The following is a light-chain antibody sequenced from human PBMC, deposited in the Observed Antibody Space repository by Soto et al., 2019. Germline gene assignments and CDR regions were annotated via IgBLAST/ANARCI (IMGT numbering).Light chain of an antibody. CDR1: QSLSSSY. J-gene: IGKJ1*01. V-gene: IGKV3-20*01. CDR3: QQYGSSPRT. Sequence: EIVMTQSTATLSVSPGESATLSCRASQSLSSSYLVWYQHKPGQALRLLIYGASSRATGIPDRFSGSGSGTDFTLTISRLEPEDFAVYYCQQYGSSPRTFGQGTKVDIK. CDR2: GAS.